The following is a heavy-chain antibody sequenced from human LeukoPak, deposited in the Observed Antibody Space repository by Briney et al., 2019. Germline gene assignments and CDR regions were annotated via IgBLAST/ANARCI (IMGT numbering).Heavy chain of an antibody. J-gene: IGHJ5*02. V-gene: IGHV4-34*01. Sequence: SETLSLTCAVYGGSFSGYYWSWIRQPPGKGLEWIGSIYYSGSTNYNPSLKSRVTISVDTSKNQFSLKLSSVTAADTAVYYCARMGYCSSTSCPWQWFDPWGQGTLVTVSS. CDR2: IYYSGST. CDR1: GGSFSGYY. D-gene: IGHD2-2*01. CDR3: ARMGYCSSTSCPWQWFDP.